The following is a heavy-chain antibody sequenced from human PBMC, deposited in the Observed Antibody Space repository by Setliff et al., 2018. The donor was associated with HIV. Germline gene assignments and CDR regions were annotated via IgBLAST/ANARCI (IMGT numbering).Heavy chain of an antibody. CDR1: GFTFSSHG. CDR2: ISGSGGST. V-gene: IGHV3-23*01. CDR3: ALLWPFDY. Sequence: PGGSLRLSCEASGFTFSSHGMHWLRQAPGKGLEWVSAISGSGGSTYYADSVKGRFTISRDNSKNTLYLQMNSLRGEDTAIYYCALLWPFDYWGQGALVTVPQ. J-gene: IGHJ4*02. D-gene: IGHD3-10*01.